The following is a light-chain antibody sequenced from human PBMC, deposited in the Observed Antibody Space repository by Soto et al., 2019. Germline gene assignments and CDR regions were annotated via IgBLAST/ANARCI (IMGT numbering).Light chain of an antibody. CDR3: QQYGSSPIT. J-gene: IGKJ5*01. CDR1: QTVSSNY. Sequence: ESILTQSPDTLSLSPGERATLSCRASQTVSSNYLALYXHRPXEXXXFLIYGASTRATGIPDRFSGSGSGTDFTLTISRLEPEDFAVYYCQQYGSSPITFGQGTRLEIK. V-gene: IGKV3-20*01. CDR2: GAS.